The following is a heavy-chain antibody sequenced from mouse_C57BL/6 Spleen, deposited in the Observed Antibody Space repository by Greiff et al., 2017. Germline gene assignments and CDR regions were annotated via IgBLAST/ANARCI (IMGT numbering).Heavy chain of an antibody. CDR1: GYTFTSYG. Sequence: QVQLKESGAELARPGASVKLSCKASGYTFTSYGISWVKQRTGQGLEWIGEIYPRSGNTYYNEKFKGKATLTADKSSSTAYMELRSLTAEDSAVYFCAREPTVVEYDFDYWGQGTTLTVSS. D-gene: IGHD1-1*01. J-gene: IGHJ2*01. CDR2: IYPRSGNT. V-gene: IGHV1-81*01. CDR3: AREPTVVEYDFDY.